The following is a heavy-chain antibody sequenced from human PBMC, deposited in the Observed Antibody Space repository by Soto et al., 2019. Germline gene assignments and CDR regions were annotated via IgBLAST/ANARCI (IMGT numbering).Heavy chain of an antibody. CDR3: ARRGGGIAAPPGFDP. Sequence: GESLKISCKGSGYSFTSYWIGWVRQMPGKGLEWMGIIYPGDSDTRYSPSFQGQVTISAVKSISTAYLQWSSLKASDTAIYYCARRGGGIAAPPGFDPWGQGTLVTVSS. V-gene: IGHV5-51*01. CDR2: IYPGDSDT. CDR1: GYSFTSYW. J-gene: IGHJ5*02. D-gene: IGHD6-6*01.